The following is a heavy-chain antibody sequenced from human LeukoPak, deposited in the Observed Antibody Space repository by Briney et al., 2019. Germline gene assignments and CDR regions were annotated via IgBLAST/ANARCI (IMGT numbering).Heavy chain of an antibody. V-gene: IGHV1-69*06. CDR2: IIPIFGTA. CDR1: GGTFSSYA. CDR3: AREMATTGDAFDI. Sequence: SVKVSCKASGGTFSSYAISWVRQAPGQGLEWMGGIIPIFGTANYGQKFQGRVTITADKSTSTAYMELSSLRSEDTAVYYCAREMATTGDAFDIWGQGTMVTVSS. J-gene: IGHJ3*02. D-gene: IGHD5-24*01.